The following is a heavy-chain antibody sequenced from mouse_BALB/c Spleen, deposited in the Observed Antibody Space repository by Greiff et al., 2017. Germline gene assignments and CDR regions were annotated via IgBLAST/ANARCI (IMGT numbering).Heavy chain of an antibody. CDR2: ISSGGSYT. CDR1: GFTFSSYA. D-gene: IGHD1-1*01. J-gene: IGHJ4*01. CDR3: ARDYYGSSFYAMDY. V-gene: IGHV5-9-4*01. Sequence: EVKLMESGGGLVKPGGSLKFSCAASGFTFSSYAMSWVRQSPEKRLEWVAEISSGGSYTYYPDTVTGRFTISRDNAKNTLYLEMSSLRSEDTAMYYCARDYYGSSFYAMDYWGQGTSVTVSS.